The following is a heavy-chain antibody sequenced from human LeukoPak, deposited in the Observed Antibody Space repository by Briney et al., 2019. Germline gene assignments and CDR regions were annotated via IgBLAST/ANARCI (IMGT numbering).Heavy chain of an antibody. D-gene: IGHD1-26*01. Sequence: GASVKVSCKASGGTFSSYAISWVRQAPGQGLEWMGRIIPILGIANYAQKFQGRVTITADKSTSTAYMELSSLRSEDTAVYYCARDRGIVGATFDYRGQGTLVTVSS. CDR3: ARDRGIVGATFDY. CDR1: GGTFSSYA. V-gene: IGHV1-69*04. CDR2: IIPILGIA. J-gene: IGHJ4*02.